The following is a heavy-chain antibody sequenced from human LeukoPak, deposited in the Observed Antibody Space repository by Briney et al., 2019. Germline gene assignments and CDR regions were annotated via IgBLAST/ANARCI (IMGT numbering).Heavy chain of an antibody. Sequence: ASVKVSCKASGYTFTSYGISWVRQAPGQGLEWMGGIIPIFGTANYAQKFQGRVTITADESTSTAYMELSSLRSEDTAVYYCARVSTRFTFDPWGQGTLVTVSS. J-gene: IGHJ5*02. V-gene: IGHV1-69*13. CDR1: GYTFTSYG. CDR2: IIPIFGTA. D-gene: IGHD3-3*01. CDR3: ARVSTRFTFDP.